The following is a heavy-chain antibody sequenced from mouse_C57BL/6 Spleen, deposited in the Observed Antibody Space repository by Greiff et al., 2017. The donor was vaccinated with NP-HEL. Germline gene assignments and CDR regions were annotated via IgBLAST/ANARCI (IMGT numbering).Heavy chain of an antibody. CDR3: FYGSSYYFDY. V-gene: IGHV14-4*01. D-gene: IGHD1-1*01. CDR1: GFNIKDDY. CDR2: IDPENGDT. Sequence: EVQLQESGAELVRPGASVKLSCTASGFNIKDDYMHWVKQRPEQGLEWIGWIDPENGDTEYASKFQGKATITADTSSNTAYLQLSSLTSEDTAVYYCFYGSSYYFDYWGQGTTLTVSS. J-gene: IGHJ2*01.